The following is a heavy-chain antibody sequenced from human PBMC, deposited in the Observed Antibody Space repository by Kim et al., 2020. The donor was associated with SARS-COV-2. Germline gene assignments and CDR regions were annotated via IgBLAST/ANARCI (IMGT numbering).Heavy chain of an antibody. J-gene: IGHJ6*02. D-gene: IGHD6-6*01. CDR2: IYPADSDI. CDR3: ARLWRGSKYSSSGGLDV. V-gene: IGHV5-51*01. CDR1: GYNFTNYW. Sequence: GESLKISCEGSGYNFTNYWIGWVRRMPGKGLEWMGIIYPADSDIRYSPSFQGQVTISVDKSITTAYLRWRSLKASDTAMYYCARLWRGSKYSSSGGLDVWGQGTTVSVSS.